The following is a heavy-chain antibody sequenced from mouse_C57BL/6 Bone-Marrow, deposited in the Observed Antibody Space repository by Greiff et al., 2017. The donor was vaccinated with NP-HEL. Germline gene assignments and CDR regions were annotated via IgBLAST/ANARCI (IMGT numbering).Heavy chain of an antibody. J-gene: IGHJ2*01. CDR3: ARQNYYGRYFDY. Sequence: EVQLVESGGGLVKPGGSLKLSCAASGFTFSSYTMSWVRQTPEKRLEWVATISGGGGNTYYPDSVKGRFTISRDNAKNTLYLQMSSLRSEDTALYYCARQNYYGRYFDYWGQGTTLTVSS. D-gene: IGHD1-1*01. CDR1: GFTFSSYT. CDR2: ISGGGGNT. V-gene: IGHV5-9*01.